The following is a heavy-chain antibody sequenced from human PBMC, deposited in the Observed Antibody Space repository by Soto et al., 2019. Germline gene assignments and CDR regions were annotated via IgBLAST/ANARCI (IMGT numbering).Heavy chain of an antibody. V-gene: IGHV3-23*01. CDR1: GFTFSSYA. Sequence: EVQLLESGGGLVQPGGSLRLSCAASGFTFSSYAMNWVRQAPGKGLEWVSVISGSGDSTYYADSVKDRFTISRDNSKNTLYLQMHSLRAEDTAVYYCARRSSSWYFDYWGQGTLVTVSS. D-gene: IGHD6-13*01. CDR3: ARRSSSWYFDY. CDR2: ISGSGDST. J-gene: IGHJ4*02.